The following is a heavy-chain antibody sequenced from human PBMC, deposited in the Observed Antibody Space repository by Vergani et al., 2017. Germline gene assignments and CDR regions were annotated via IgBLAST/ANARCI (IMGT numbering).Heavy chain of an antibody. Sequence: QVQLHESGPGLVKPSQTLSLTCTVSGGSITSGSFYWSWIRQPAGKGLEWIGRIHSSGTTNYNPSLKSRVTLSVDTSKNQLSLRMTSVTAADTAVYYCARDSWTSELRGVYWFDTWGQGTLVNVSS. D-gene: IGHD3-10*01. CDR3: ARDSWTSELRGVYWFDT. J-gene: IGHJ5*02. CDR2: IHSSGTT. CDR1: GGSITSGSFY. V-gene: IGHV4-61*02.